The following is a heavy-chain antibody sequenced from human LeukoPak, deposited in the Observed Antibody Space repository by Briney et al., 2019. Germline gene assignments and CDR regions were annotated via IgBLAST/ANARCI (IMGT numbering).Heavy chain of an antibody. CDR1: GGSISSGSYY. CDR3: ARGRGIAARYYYYMDV. Sequence: SQTLSLTCTVSGGSISSGSYYWSWIRQPAGKGLEWIGRIYTSGSTNYNPSLKSRVTISVDTSKNQFSLKLSSVTAADTAVYYCARGRGIAARYYYYMDVWGKGTTVTVPS. D-gene: IGHD6-6*01. CDR2: IYTSGST. V-gene: IGHV4-61*02. J-gene: IGHJ6*03.